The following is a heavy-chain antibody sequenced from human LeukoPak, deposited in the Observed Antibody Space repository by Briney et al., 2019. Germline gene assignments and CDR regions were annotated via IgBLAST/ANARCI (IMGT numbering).Heavy chain of an antibody. CDR1: GGSISSSNW. Sequence: PSETLSLTCAVSGGSISSSNWWSWVRQPPGKGLEWIGYIYYSGSTNYDPSLKSRVTISVDKSKNQFSLKLSSVTAADTAVYYCASYSGYDRLEGYWGQGTLVTVSS. CDR2: IYYSGST. V-gene: IGHV4-4*02. CDR3: ASYSGYDRLEGY. D-gene: IGHD5-12*01. J-gene: IGHJ4*02.